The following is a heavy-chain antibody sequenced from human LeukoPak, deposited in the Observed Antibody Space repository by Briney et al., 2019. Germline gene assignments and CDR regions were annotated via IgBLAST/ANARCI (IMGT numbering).Heavy chain of an antibody. CDR1: GGSISSYY. CDR2: IYYSEST. J-gene: IGHJ4*02. Sequence: KASETLSLTCTVSGGSISSYYWSWIRQPPGKGLEWIGYIYYSESTNYNPSLKSRVTISVDTSKNQFSLKLSSVTAADTAVYYCARVRASVRYYFDYWGQGTLVTVSS. CDR3: ARVRASVRYYFDY. V-gene: IGHV4-59*01. D-gene: IGHD3-10*01.